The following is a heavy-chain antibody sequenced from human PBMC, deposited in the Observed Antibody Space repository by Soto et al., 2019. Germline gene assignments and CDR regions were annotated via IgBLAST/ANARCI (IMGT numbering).Heavy chain of an antibody. CDR1: GGSISSYY. CDR2: IYYSGST. D-gene: IGHD1-26*01. CDR3: AREPTGAAHMPRDYYGMDV. V-gene: IGHV4-59*01. Sequence: ETLSLTCTVSGGSISSYYWSWIRQPPGKGLEWIGYIYYSGSTNYNPSLKSRVTISVDTSKNQFSLKLSSVTAADTAVYYCAREPTGAAHMPRDYYGMDVWGQETTVTVSS. J-gene: IGHJ6*02.